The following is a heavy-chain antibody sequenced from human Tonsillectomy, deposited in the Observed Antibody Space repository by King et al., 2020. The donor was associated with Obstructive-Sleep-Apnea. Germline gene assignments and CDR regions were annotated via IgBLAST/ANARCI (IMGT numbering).Heavy chain of an antibody. CDR3: ARDKAVAGLPLIDY. V-gene: IGHV4-31*03. CDR2: IYYSGST. Sequence: VQLQESGPGLVKPSQTLSLTCSVSGGSISSGGYYWSWIRQHPGKGLEWIGYIYYSGSTYYNPSLKSRVTISVDTSKNQFSLKLSSVTAADTAVYYCARDKAVAGLPLIDYWGQGTLVTVSS. CDR1: GGSISSGGYY. D-gene: IGHD6-13*01. J-gene: IGHJ4*02.